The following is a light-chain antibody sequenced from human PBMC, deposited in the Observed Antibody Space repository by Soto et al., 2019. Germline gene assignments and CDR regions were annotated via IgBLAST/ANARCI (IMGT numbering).Light chain of an antibody. J-gene: IGLJ1*01. V-gene: IGLV2-8*01. CDR2: EVS. Sequence: QSVLTQPPSASGSPGQSVTISCTGTSSDAGGYNYVSWYQQHPGRAPKLMIYEVSKRPSGVPDRFSGSKSGNTASLTVSGLQAEDEADYYCSSYAGTHIVFGIGTKLTVL. CDR1: SSDAGGYNY. CDR3: SSYAGTHIV.